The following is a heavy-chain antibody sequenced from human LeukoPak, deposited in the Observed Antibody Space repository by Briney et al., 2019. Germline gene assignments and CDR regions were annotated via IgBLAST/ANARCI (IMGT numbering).Heavy chain of an antibody. Sequence: GGSLRLSCAASGFTFSSYRMSWVRQAPGKGLEWVANIKQDGSEKFYGDSVKGRFTISRDNAKNSLYLQMNSLRAEDTAVYYCARGGRSSSWDGDFYYFDYWGQGTLVTVSS. V-gene: IGHV3-7*01. CDR1: GFTFSSYR. CDR2: IKQDGSEK. CDR3: ARGGRSSSWDGDFYYFDY. J-gene: IGHJ4*02. D-gene: IGHD6-13*01.